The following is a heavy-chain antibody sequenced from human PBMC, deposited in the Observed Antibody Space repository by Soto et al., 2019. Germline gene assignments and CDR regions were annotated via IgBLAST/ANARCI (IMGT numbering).Heavy chain of an antibody. CDR3: ARPHEAGAFDI. V-gene: IGHV3-21*01. CDR1: GGTFSSYA. CDR2: ISSSSSYI. D-gene: IGHD6-13*01. Sequence: VQLVQSGAEVKKPGSSVKVSCKASGGTFSSYAISWVRQAPGKGLEWVSSISSSSSYIYYADSVKGRFTISRDNAKNSLYLQMNSLRAEDTAVYYGARPHEAGAFDIWGQGTMVTVSS. J-gene: IGHJ3*02.